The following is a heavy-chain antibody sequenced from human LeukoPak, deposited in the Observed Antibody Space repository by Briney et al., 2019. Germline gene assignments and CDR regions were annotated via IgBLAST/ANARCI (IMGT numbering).Heavy chain of an antibody. J-gene: IGHJ3*02. Sequence: PSETLSLTCTVSGGSISSGDYYWSWLRQPPGKGLEWIGYINYSGSTYYNSSLKSRVIISVDTSKNQFSLKLSSVTAADTAVYYCARGWSYGDYVWETYAFDIWGQGTMVTVSS. CDR2: INYSGST. V-gene: IGHV4-30-4*01. CDR3: ARGWSYGDYVWETYAFDI. D-gene: IGHD4-17*01. CDR1: GGSISSGDYY.